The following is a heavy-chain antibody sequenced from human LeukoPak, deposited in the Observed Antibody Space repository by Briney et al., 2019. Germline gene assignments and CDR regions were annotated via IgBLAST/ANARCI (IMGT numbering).Heavy chain of an antibody. V-gene: IGHV4-61*02. CDR1: GGSISSGSYY. J-gene: IGHJ2*01. CDR3: ARDSCSGGSCYSYVWSFDL. CDR2: IYTSGST. Sequence: SQTLSLTCTVSGGSISSGSYYWSWIRQPAGKGLEWIGRIYTSGSTNYNPSLKSRVTISVDTSKNQFSLKLSSVTVADKAVYYCARDSCSGGSCYSYVWSFDLWGRGTLVTVSS. D-gene: IGHD2-15*01.